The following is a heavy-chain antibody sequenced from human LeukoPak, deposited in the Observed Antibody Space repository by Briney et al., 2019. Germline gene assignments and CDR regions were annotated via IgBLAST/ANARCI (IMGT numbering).Heavy chain of an antibody. CDR3: ARVVTPMIRNGLDS. CDR1: GFTFSSYW. CDR2: INSDGSST. J-gene: IGHJ5*01. D-gene: IGHD3-10*01. Sequence: GGSLRLSCAASGFTFSSYWMHWVRQAPGKGLVWASRINSDGSSTNYADSVKGRFTISRDNAKNTLYLQMNSLRAEDTAVYYCARVVTPMIRNGLDSWGQGTLVTVSS. V-gene: IGHV3-74*01.